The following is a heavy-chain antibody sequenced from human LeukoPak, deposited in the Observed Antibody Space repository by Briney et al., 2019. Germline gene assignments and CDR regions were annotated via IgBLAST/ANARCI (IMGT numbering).Heavy chain of an antibody. V-gene: IGHV1-69*05. Sequence: SVKVSCKASGGTFSSYAISWVRQAPGQGLGWMGGIIPIFGTANYAQKFQGRVTMTRVMSTSTVYMELSSLRSEDTAVYYCARARGLVVTAPRGAFDIWGQGTMVTVSS. D-gene: IGHD2-21*02. CDR2: IIPIFGTA. CDR3: ARARGLVVTAPRGAFDI. J-gene: IGHJ3*02. CDR1: GGTFSSYA.